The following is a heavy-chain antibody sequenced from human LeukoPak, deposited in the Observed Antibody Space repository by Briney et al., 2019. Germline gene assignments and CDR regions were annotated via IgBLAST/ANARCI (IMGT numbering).Heavy chain of an antibody. CDR2: INPNSGGT. J-gene: IGHJ4*02. CDR1: GYTFTGYY. CDR3: ARDALIYCSSTSCYRVLDY. D-gene: IGHD2-2*02. Sequence: ASVKVSCKASGYTFTGYYMHWVRQAPGQGLEWMGRINPNSGGTNYAQKLQGRVTMTTDTSTSTAYMELRSLRSDDTAVYYCARDALIYCSSTSCYRVLDYWGQGTLVTVSS. V-gene: IGHV1-2*06.